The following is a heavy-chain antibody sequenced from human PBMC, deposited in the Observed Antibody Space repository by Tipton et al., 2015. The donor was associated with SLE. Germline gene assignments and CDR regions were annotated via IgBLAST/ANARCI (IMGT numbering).Heavy chain of an antibody. CDR3: ARPSRYSSSGKGHYFDY. CDR2: ISSNGGST. CDR1: GFTFSSYA. V-gene: IGHV3-64D*09. J-gene: IGHJ4*02. Sequence: SLRLSCSASGFTFSSYAMHWVRQAPGKGLEYVSAISSNGGSTYYADSVKGRFTISRDNSKNTLYLQMSSLRAEDTAVYYCARPSRYSSSGKGHYFDYWGQGTLVTVSS. D-gene: IGHD6-13*01.